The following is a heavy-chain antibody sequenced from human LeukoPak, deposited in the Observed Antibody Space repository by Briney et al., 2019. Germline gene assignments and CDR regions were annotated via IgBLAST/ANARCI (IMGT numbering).Heavy chain of an antibody. V-gene: IGHV1-18*01. Sequence: ASVKVSCKASGYTFTSYGISWVRQASGQGLEWMGWISAYNGNTNYAQKLQGRVTMTTDTSTSTAYMELRSLRSDDTAVYYCARGVREGRWAGGRVSYFDYWGQGTLVTVSS. D-gene: IGHD3-10*01. CDR3: ARGVREGRWAGGRVSYFDY. J-gene: IGHJ4*02. CDR2: ISAYNGNT. CDR1: GYTFTSYG.